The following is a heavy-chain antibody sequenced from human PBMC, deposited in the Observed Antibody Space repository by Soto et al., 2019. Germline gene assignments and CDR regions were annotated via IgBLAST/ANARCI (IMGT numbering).Heavy chain of an antibody. D-gene: IGHD3-3*01. J-gene: IGHJ6*03. V-gene: IGHV1-69*02. CDR2: IIPILGIA. CDR3: ASYRGDFWSGYYIPWIRREDNYYYYYMDV. Sequence: ASVKVSCKASGGTFSSYTISWVRQAPGQGLEWMGRIIPILGIANYAQKFQGRVTITADKSTRTAYMELSSLRSEDTAVYYCASYRGDFWSGYYIPWIRREDNYYYYYMDVWGKGTTVTVSS. CDR1: GGTFSSYT.